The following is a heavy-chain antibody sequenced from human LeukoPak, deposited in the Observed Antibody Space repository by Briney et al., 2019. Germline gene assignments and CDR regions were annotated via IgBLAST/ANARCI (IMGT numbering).Heavy chain of an antibody. CDR3: ARDLFLRWTVAGLDY. CDR1: GGSISSGSYY. J-gene: IGHJ4*02. V-gene: IGHV4-61*02. CDR2: IYTSGST. Sequence: SQTLSLTCTVSGGSISSGSYYWSWIRQPAGKGLEWIGRIYTSGSTNYNPSLKSRVTISVDTSKNQFSLKLSSVTAADTAVYYCARDLFLRWTVAGLDYWGQGTLVTVSS. D-gene: IGHD6-19*01.